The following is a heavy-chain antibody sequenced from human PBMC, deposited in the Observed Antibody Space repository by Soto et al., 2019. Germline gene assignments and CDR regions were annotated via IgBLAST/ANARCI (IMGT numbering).Heavy chain of an antibody. V-gene: IGHV3-23*01. CDR1: GFTFSSYA. D-gene: IGHD6-13*01. J-gene: IGHJ5*02. CDR3: TRDASRDSSARGWFDP. Sequence: PGGSLRLSCAASGFTFSSYAMSWVRQAPGKGLEWVSAISGSGGSTYYADSVKGRFTIPRDNSKNSLHLQMNSLRAEDTAVYYCTRDASRDSSARGWFDPWGPGTLVTVSS. CDR2: ISGSGGST.